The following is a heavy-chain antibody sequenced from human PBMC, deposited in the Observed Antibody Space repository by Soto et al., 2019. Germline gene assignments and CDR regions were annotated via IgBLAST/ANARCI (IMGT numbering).Heavy chain of an antibody. Sequence: GSLRLSCAASGFTFSSYGMHWVRQAPGKGLEWVAVISTDGGKKDYADPVKGRFTISRDNSKNTVYLQMNSLRPEDTAVYYWAKTWVAGPFDYWGQGTLVTVSS. V-gene: IGHV3-30*18. CDR1: GFTFSSYG. CDR2: ISTDGGKK. J-gene: IGHJ4*02. CDR3: AKTWVAGPFDY. D-gene: IGHD6-19*01.